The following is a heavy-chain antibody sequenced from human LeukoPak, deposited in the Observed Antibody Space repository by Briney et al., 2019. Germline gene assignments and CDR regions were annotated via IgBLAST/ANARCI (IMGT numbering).Heavy chain of an antibody. J-gene: IGHJ6*03. CDR2: IIPIFGTA. D-gene: IGHD6-13*01. CDR3: ASPHKAAAVLSYYYYMDV. Sequence: GASVRVSCKASGGSGGTFSTYVLNWVRQAPGQGLEWMGGIIPIFGTANYAQKFQGRVTITADESTSTAYMELSSLRSEDTAVYYCASPHKAAAVLSYYYYMDVWGKGTTVTVSS. CDR1: GGSGGTFSTYV. V-gene: IGHV1-69*13.